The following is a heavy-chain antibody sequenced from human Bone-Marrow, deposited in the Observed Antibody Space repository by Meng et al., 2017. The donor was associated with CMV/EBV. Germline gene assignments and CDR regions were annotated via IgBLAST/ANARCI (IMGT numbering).Heavy chain of an antibody. D-gene: IGHD3-3*01. CDR3: ARTASNYDFWSGYYIYYYYGMDV. J-gene: IGHJ6*02. CDR2: IYPGDSDT. Sequence: GESLKISCKGSGYSFTSYWIGWVRQMPGKGLEWMGIIYPGDSDTRYSPSFQGQVTISADKSISTAYLQWSSLKASDTAMYYCARTASNYDFWSGYYIYYYYGMDVWGQGTTVAVSS. CDR1: GYSFTSYW. V-gene: IGHV5-51*01.